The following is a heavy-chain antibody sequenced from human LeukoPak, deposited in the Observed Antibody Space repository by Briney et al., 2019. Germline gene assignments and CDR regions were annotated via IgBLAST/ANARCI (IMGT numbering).Heavy chain of an antibody. CDR3: ARTPYGDYQYNWFDP. V-gene: IGHV1-69*06. CDR2: IIPIFGTA. D-gene: IGHD4-17*01. Sequence: SVKVSCKPSGGTFSSYAISWVRQVPGQGLEWMGGIIPIFGTANYAQTFQGRDTITADKSTSTAYMELSSLRSEDTAVYYCARTPYGDYQYNWFDPWGQGTLVTVSS. CDR1: GGTFSSYA. J-gene: IGHJ5*02.